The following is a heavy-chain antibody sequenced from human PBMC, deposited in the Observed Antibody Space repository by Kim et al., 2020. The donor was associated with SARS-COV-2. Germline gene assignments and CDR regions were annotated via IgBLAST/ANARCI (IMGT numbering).Heavy chain of an antibody. V-gene: IGHV4-34*01. CDR3: ARSGVLRYTGSI. D-gene: IGHD3-16*01. Sequence: NYNPSLKSRVTISSDTSKNQFSLRLTSVTAADTAVYYCARSGVLRYTGSIWGQGTMVTVSS. J-gene: IGHJ3*02.